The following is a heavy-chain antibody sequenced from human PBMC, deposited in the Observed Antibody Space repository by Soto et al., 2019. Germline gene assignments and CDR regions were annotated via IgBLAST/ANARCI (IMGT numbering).Heavy chain of an antibody. CDR3: ATYPRTYKWTDI. CDR2: IDPIVDTS. Sequence: QVRLEQSGAEVKKPGSSVRVSCQASGGALTSYPIHWVRQAPGPGLEWMGVIDPIVDTSNLAENFKTRLTLTADTSTKTVYMDLTSLRSDDTAIYFCATYPRTYKWTDIWGRGTQLTVSS. CDR1: GGALTSYP. V-gene: IGHV1-69*06. J-gene: IGHJ4*02. D-gene: IGHD1-20*01.